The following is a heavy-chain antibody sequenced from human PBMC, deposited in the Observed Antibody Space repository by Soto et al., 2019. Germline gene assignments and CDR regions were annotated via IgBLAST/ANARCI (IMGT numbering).Heavy chain of an antibody. D-gene: IGHD3-9*01. CDR2: MNPNSGNT. CDR1: GYTFTSYD. Sequence: GASVKVSCKASGYTFTSYDINWVRQATGQGLEWMGWMNPNSGNTGYAQKFQGRVTMTRNTSISTAYMELSSLRSEDTAVYYCARVLRYFDEFDYWGQGTLVTVSS. J-gene: IGHJ4*02. CDR3: ARVLRYFDEFDY. V-gene: IGHV1-8*01.